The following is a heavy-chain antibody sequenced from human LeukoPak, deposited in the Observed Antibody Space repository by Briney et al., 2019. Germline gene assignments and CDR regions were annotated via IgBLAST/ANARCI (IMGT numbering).Heavy chain of an antibody. D-gene: IGHD6-19*01. CDR3: ARHLLVAGKSFYY. J-gene: IGHJ4*02. CDR1: GFTFSSYW. V-gene: IGHV3-7*04. CDR2: IKQDGSEK. Sequence: GGSLRLSCAASGFTFSSYWMNWVRQAPGKGLEWVANIKQDGSEKYYVGSVKGRFTISRDNAKNSLYLQMDSLRAEDTAVYYCARHLLVAGKSFYYWGQGTLVTVSS.